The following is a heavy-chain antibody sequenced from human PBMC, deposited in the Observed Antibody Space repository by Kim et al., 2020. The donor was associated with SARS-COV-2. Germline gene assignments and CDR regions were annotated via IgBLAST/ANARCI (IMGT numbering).Heavy chain of an antibody. CDR3: ARAPSITIFGVVAFLDV. J-gene: IGHJ6*02. CDR2: IYYSGST. D-gene: IGHD3-3*01. V-gene: IGHV4-59*01. CDR1: GGSISSYH. Sequence: SETLSLTCTVSGGSISSYHWSWIRQPPGKGLEWIGYIYYSGSTNYNPSLKSRVTISVDTSKNQFSLKLSSVTAADTAVYYCARAPSITIFGVVAFLDVWGQGTTVTVSS.